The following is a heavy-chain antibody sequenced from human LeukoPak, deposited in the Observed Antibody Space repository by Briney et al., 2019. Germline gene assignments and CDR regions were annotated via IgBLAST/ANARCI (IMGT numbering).Heavy chain of an antibody. V-gene: IGHV3-21*01. Sequence: GGSLRLSCAASGFTFSSNSMNWVRQAPGKGLEWVTSISSSSSYKYYADSVKGRFTISRDNAKNSLYLKMDSLRAEDTAVYYCARDLRTTVVTGYWGQGTLVTVSS. CDR1: GFTFSSNS. CDR2: ISSSSSYK. J-gene: IGHJ4*02. D-gene: IGHD4-23*01. CDR3: ARDLRTTVVTGY.